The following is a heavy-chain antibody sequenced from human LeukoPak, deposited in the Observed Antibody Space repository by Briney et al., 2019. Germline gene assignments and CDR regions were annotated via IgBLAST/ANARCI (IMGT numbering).Heavy chain of an antibody. CDR2: ISYDGSNK. CDR3: AKDRSYGSGMGVFDY. V-gene: IGHV3-30*04. CDR1: GFTFSSYA. D-gene: IGHD3-10*01. Sequence: PGGSLRLSCAASGFTFSSYAMHWVRQAPGKGLEWVAVISYDGSNKYYADSVKGRFTISRDNSKNTRYLQMNSLRAEDTAVYYCAKDRSYGSGMGVFDYWGQGTLVTVSS. J-gene: IGHJ4*02.